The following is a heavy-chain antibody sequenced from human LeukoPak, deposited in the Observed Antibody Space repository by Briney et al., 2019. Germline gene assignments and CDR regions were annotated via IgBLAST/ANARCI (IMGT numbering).Heavy chain of an antibody. Sequence: GGSLRLSCAASGFNLRAYNMNWVRQAPGKGLEWVSSISTTSSYIYYADSVKGRFTISRDNAENSLYLKMHSLRVEDTALYYCARDDNWNDKPFDFWGQGTLVTVSS. CDR3: ARDDNWNDKPFDF. V-gene: IGHV3-21*01. D-gene: IGHD1-20*01. CDR1: GFNLRAYN. CDR2: ISTTSSYI. J-gene: IGHJ4*02.